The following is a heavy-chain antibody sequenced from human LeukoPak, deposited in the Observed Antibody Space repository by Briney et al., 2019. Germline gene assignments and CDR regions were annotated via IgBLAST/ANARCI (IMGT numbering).Heavy chain of an antibody. J-gene: IGHJ3*02. V-gene: IGHV5-51*01. D-gene: IGHD4-17*01. CDR3: ARRNFGDYGNDASDI. Sequence: GESLKISCKGSGYSFSSYWIGWVRQMPGKGLEWRGISYPGDSDTRYSPSFQGQVTISADKSISTAYLPWSSLKASDTDMYYCARRNFGDYGNDASDIWGQGTMVTVSS. CDR2: SYPGDSDT. CDR1: GYSFSSYW.